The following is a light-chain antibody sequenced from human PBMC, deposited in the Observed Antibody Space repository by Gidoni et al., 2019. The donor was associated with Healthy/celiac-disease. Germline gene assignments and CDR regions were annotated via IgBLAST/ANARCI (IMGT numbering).Light chain of an antibody. Sequence: QSALTQPASVSGSHGQSITISCTGTSSDVGGYNYVSWYQKHPGKAPKLMIYDVSNRPSGVSNRFSVSKSGNTASLTISGLQAEDEADYYCSSYTSSSAWVFGGGTTLXV. V-gene: IGLV2-14*01. CDR1: SSDVGGYNY. CDR2: DVS. J-gene: IGLJ3*02. CDR3: SSYTSSSAWV.